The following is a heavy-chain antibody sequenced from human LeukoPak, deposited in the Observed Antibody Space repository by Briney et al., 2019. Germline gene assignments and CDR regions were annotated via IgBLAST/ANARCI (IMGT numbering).Heavy chain of an antibody. J-gene: IGHJ4*02. CDR2: IRYDGSNK. D-gene: IGHD5-24*01. CDR1: GFSFTTYG. V-gene: IGHV3-30*02. Sequence: PGGSLRLSCAASGFSFTTYGMHWVRQAPGKGLEWGAFIRYDGSNKYYADSVKGRFTISRDNSKNTLYLQMDSLRGDDTAVYYCAKKRRRDGYNYVDYWGQGTLVTVSS. CDR3: AKKRRRDGYNYVDY.